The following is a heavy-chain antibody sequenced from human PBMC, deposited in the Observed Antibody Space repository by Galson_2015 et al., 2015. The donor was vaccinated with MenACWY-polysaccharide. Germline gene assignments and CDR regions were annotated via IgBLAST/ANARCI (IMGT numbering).Heavy chain of an antibody. CDR3: VRETGSGAYYNDYHRMDV. CDR2: INTSGSA. V-gene: IGHV4-61*02. CDR1: GGSISSGVHY. J-gene: IGHJ6*02. Sequence: VSGGSISSGVHYWSWIRQPAGKGLEWIGRINTSGSATYNPSLKSRVTISVDTSKNQFSLNVRSVTAADTAVYFCVRETGSGAYYNDYHRMDVWGRGTTVIVSS. D-gene: IGHD3-10*01.